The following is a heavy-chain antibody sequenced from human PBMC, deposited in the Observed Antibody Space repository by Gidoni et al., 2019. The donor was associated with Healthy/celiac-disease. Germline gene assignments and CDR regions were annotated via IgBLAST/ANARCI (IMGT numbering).Heavy chain of an antibody. CDR1: GFTFSSYA. V-gene: IGHV3-23*01. D-gene: IGHD6-19*01. J-gene: IGHJ4*02. CDR2: ISGSGGST. CDR3: AKDLRISQQWLVTDYFDY. Sequence: EVQLLESGGGLVQHGGSLRLSCAASGFTFSSYAMSWVRQAPGKGLEWVSAISGSGGSTYYADSVKGRFTISRDNSKNTLYLQMNSLRAEDTAVYYCAKDLRISQQWLVTDYFDYWGQGTLVTVSS.